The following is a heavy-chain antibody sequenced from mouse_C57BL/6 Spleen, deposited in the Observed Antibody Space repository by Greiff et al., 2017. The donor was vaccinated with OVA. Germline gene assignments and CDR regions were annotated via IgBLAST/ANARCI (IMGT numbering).Heavy chain of an antibody. Sequence: EVQGVESGGGLVKPGGSLKLSCAASGFTFSDYGMHWVRQAPEKGLEWVSYISSGSSTIYYADTVKGRFTISRDNAKNTLFLQMTRLRSEDTAMYYCARRNQYDYAMDYWGQGTSVTVSS. J-gene: IGHJ4*01. CDR3: ARRNQYDYAMDY. CDR2: ISSGSSTI. CDR1: GFTFSDYG. V-gene: IGHV5-17*01.